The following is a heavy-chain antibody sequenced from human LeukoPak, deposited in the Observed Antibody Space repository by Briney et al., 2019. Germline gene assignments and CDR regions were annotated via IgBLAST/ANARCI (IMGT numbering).Heavy chain of an antibody. J-gene: IGHJ6*03. V-gene: IGHV3-73*01. CDR1: GFTFSGSA. CDR3: TRTYYDFWSGPEYYYYYMDV. D-gene: IGHD3-3*01. Sequence: GGSLRLSCAASGFTFSGSAMHWVRQASGKGLEWVGRIRSKANSYATAYAASVKGRFTISRDDSKNTAYLQMNSLKTEDTAVYYCTRTYYDFWSGPEYYYYYMDVWGKGTTVTVSS. CDR2: IRSKANSYAT.